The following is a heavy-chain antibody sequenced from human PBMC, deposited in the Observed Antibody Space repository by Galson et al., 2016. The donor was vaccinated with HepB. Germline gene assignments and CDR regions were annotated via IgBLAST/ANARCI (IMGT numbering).Heavy chain of an antibody. Sequence: QSGAEVKKPGESLKTSCEVSGYTFTSHYIGWVRQMPGKGLEWMAIIYPHDSDTRYSPSFEGQVTISADKSTSTAYLEWSSLKVSDTAIYYCARSMVRGGYFDLWGRGTHVSVSS. D-gene: IGHD3-10*01. CDR1: GYTFTSHY. V-gene: IGHV5-51*01. CDR2: IYPHDSDT. CDR3: ARSMVRGGYFDL. J-gene: IGHJ2*01.